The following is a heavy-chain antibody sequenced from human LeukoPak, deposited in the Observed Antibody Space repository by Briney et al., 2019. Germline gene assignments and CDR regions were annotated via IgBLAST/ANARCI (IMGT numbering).Heavy chain of an antibody. CDR2: INHSGST. CDR3: ARRSGSYSAYFDY. V-gene: IGHV4-34*01. D-gene: IGHD1-26*01. J-gene: IGHJ4*02. Sequence: PSETLSLTCAVYGGSFSGYYWSWIRQPPGKGLEWIGEINHSGSTNYNPSLKSRVTISVDTSKNQFSLKLSSVTAADTAVYYCARRSGSYSAYFDYWGQGTLVTVSS. CDR1: GGSFSGYY.